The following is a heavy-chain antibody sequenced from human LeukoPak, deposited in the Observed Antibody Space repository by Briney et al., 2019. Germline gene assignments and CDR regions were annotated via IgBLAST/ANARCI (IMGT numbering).Heavy chain of an antibody. CDR1: GLTFSNYW. CDR3: ARVDCGGDCYSPPDY. Sequence: GGSLRLSRAASGLTFSNYWMHWIRQAPGKGLVWVSRINTDGSSTRYADSVKGRFTISRDNAKNTLYLQMNSLRAEDTAVYYCARVDCGGDCYSPPDYWGQGTLVTVSS. V-gene: IGHV3-74*01. CDR2: INTDGSST. D-gene: IGHD2-21*01. J-gene: IGHJ4*02.